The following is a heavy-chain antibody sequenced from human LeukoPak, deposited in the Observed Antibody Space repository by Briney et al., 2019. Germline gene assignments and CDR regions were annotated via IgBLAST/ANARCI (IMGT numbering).Heavy chain of an antibody. CDR2: ISGSGGST. J-gene: IGHJ3*02. Sequence: SCKASGYTFSSYAMSWVRQAPGKGLEWVSLISGSGGSTYYADSVKGRFTISRDNLKNTLYLQMNSLRAEDTAVFYCAKDRDDYVWGSYLGAFDIWGQGTMVTVSS. CDR3: AKDRDDYVWGSYLGAFDI. CDR1: GYTFSSYA. V-gene: IGHV3-23*01. D-gene: IGHD3-16*01.